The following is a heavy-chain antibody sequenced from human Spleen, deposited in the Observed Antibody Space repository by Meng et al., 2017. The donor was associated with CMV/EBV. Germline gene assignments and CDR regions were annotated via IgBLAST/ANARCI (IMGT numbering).Heavy chain of an antibody. V-gene: IGHV3-23*01. CDR3: AKPYHYDSSGYESYFDY. CDR2: ISGSGGST. Sequence: GGSLRLSCAASGFTFSSYAMSWVRQAPGKGLEWVSAISGSGGSTYYADSVKGRFTISRDNSKNTLYLQMNSLRAEDTAVYYCAKPYHYDSSGYESYFDYWGQGTLVTVSS. CDR1: GFTFSSYA. D-gene: IGHD3-22*01. J-gene: IGHJ4*02.